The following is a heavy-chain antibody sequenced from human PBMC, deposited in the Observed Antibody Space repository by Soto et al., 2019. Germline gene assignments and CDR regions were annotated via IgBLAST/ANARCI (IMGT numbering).Heavy chain of an antibody. CDR2: ITTDKGKT. CDR3: ARTILAAAQNWLVP. V-gene: IGHV1-18*01. J-gene: IGHJ5*02. CDR1: GYTFTSYG. D-gene: IGHD6-13*01. Sequence: ASVKVSCKTAGYTFTSYGISWVRQAPGQGLEWMGWITTDKGKTTYAQKFQGRVAMTTDTSTSTAYMELRSLRSDDTAVYYCARTILAAAQNWLVPLGQGILVTVSS.